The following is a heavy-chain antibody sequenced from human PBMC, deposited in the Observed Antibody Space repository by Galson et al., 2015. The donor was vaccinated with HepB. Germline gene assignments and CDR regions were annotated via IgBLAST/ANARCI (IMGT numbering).Heavy chain of an antibody. CDR1: GFTFSTYS. J-gene: IGHJ4*02. CDR2: ISGSGSTI. CDR3: ARDLKKNQLLSLFNY. V-gene: IGHV3-48*01. Sequence: SLRLSCAASGFTFSTYSMNWVRQAPGKGPEWVSSISGSGSTIDYADSVKGRFTISRDNAKNSLYLQMNSLRAEDTAVYYCARDLKKNQLLSLFNYWGQGTLVTVSS. D-gene: IGHD2-2*01.